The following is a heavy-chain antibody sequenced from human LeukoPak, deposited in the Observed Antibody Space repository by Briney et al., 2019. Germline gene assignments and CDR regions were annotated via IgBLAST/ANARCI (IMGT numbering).Heavy chain of an antibody. CDR2: INHSGST. CDR1: GGSFSGYY. Sequence: SETLSLTCAVYGGSFSGYYWSWIRQPPGKGLEWIGEINHSGSTNYNPSLKSRLTISIDTSKNQFSLKLSSVTAADMAVYYCARDSGTTGEVKFDPWGQGTLVTVSS. D-gene: IGHD3-10*01. V-gene: IGHV4-34*01. J-gene: IGHJ5*02. CDR3: ARDSGTTGEVKFDP.